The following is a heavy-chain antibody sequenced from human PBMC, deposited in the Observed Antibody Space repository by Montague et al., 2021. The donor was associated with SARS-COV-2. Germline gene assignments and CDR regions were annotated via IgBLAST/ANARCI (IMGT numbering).Heavy chain of an antibody. CDR2: TYYRSKWYN. V-gene: IGHV6-1*01. D-gene: IGHD5-12*01. CDR3: ARRRAYSDYDSCLDV. Sequence: CAISGDSVSSHSADWNWIRQTPSRGLEWLGKTYYRSKWYNDYAVSVNSRITINPDTSKNQFSLQLNSVTPEDTAVYYFARRRAYSDYDSCLDVWGQGTTVTVSS. CDR1: GDSVSSHSAD. J-gene: IGHJ6*02.